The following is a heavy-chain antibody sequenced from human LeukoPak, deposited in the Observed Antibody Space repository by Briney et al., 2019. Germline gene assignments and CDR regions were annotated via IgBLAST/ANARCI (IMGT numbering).Heavy chain of an antibody. CDR1: GFTFSSYN. J-gene: IGHJ4*02. D-gene: IGHD6-19*01. CDR3: ARDRIAVAATETRFDY. Sequence: GGSLRLSCAASGFTFSSYNMNWVRQAPGKGLEWVSSISGSSSYIYYADSVKGRFTISRGNAKNSLYLEMNSLRAEDTAVYYCARDRIAVAATETRFDYWGQGTLVTVSS. CDR2: ISGSSSYI. V-gene: IGHV3-21*01.